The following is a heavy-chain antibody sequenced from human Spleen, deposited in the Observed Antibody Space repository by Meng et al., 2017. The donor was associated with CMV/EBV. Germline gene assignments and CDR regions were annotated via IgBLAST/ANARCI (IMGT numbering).Heavy chain of an antibody. V-gene: IGHV4-34*01. Sequence: VSGGSLSAYYWTWIRQTPGAGLEWIGEIHQSGSTKYNPSLESRVTISVDTSKNQFSLNLRSATAADTAVYYCARGWSYYDSSRGFDPWGPGSLVTVSS. CDR1: GGSLSAYY. J-gene: IGHJ5*02. CDR3: ARGWSYYDSSRGFDP. D-gene: IGHD3-16*01. CDR2: IHQSGST.